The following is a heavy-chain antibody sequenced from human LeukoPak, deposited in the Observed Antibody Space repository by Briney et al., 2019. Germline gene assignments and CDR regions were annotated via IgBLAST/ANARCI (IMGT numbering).Heavy chain of an antibody. D-gene: IGHD6-19*01. V-gene: IGHV4-59*01. CDR3: AGAGAPWYFDL. CDR2: IYYSGST. CDR1: GGSISSNY. J-gene: IGHJ2*01. Sequence: SETLSLTCTVSGGSISSNYWSWIRQPPGKGLEWIGYIYYSGSTNYNPSLKSRVTISVDTSKNQFSLKLSSVTAADTAVYYCAGAGAPWYFDLWGRGTLVTVSS.